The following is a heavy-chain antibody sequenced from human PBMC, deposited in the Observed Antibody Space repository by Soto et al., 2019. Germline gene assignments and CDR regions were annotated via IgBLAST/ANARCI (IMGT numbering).Heavy chain of an antibody. CDR2: VYYRGRS. CDR3: VSQRTTVPTQAYFDY. Sequence: SETLSLTCTVSGGSVTSSIYYWGWIRQSPGKGLEWIGSVYYRGRSYSKSSVKSRVTISVDTSKNRFSLSLNSVTASDTAVYFCVSQRTTVPTQAYFDYWGPGALVTVSS. CDR1: GGSVTSSIYY. J-gene: IGHJ4*02. D-gene: IGHD4-17*01. V-gene: IGHV4-39*01.